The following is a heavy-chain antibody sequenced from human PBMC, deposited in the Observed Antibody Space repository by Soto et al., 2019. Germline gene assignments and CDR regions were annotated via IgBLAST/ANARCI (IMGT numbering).Heavy chain of an antibody. D-gene: IGHD6-19*01. Sequence: GSGATLVNPTQTLTLTCTFSGFSLRTSGVGVGWIRQPPGKALEWLALIYWDDDKRYSPSLKSRLTITKDTSKNQVVLTMTNMDPVDTATYYCAHRSIAVAGTAAFFYYWGQGTLVTVSS. CDR2: IYWDDDK. J-gene: IGHJ4*02. CDR3: AHRSIAVAGTAAFFYY. CDR1: GFSLRTSGVG. V-gene: IGHV2-5*02.